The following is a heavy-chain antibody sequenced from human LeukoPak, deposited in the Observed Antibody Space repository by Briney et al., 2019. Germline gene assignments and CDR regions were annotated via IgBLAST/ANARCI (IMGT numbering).Heavy chain of an antibody. Sequence: GASVKVSCKASGYTFTSYYMHWVRQAPGQGLEWMGIINPSGGSTSYAQNLQGRVTMTTDTSTSTAYMELRSMRSDDTAVYYCARDPGQYYDILTGYYTPYYFDNWGQGTLVTVSS. V-gene: IGHV1-46*01. D-gene: IGHD3-9*01. CDR2: INPSGGST. CDR1: GYTFTSYY. CDR3: ARDPGQYYDILTGYYTPYYFDN. J-gene: IGHJ4*02.